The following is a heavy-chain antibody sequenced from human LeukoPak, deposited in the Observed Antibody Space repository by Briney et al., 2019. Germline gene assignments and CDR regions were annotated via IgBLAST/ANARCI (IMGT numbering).Heavy chain of an antibody. CDR3: ARCEVATAVSGGFDY. Sequence: ASVKVSCQACGGTFSSYANSWVRQPRGQGLEWMGGIIPIFGTANYAQTLQGRVTITADESTSTAYMELSSLRSEDTAVYYCARCEVATAVSGGFDYWGQGTLVTVSS. V-gene: IGHV1-69*13. CDR1: GGTFSSYA. J-gene: IGHJ4*02. CDR2: IIPIFGTA. D-gene: IGHD5-12*01.